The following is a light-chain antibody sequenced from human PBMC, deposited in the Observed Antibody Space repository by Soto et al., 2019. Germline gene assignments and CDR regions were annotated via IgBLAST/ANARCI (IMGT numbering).Light chain of an antibody. CDR3: QQGNSFPLT. Sequence: DIQMTQSPSSVSASIGDRVTITCLASQDIDSWLAWFQQKPGEAPRLLIYAAISLHSGVPSRFSGAGSGTEFSLTISSLQPEDFATYFCQQGNSFPLTFGGGTKVEIK. J-gene: IGKJ4*01. CDR2: AAI. CDR1: QDIDSW. V-gene: IGKV1-12*01.